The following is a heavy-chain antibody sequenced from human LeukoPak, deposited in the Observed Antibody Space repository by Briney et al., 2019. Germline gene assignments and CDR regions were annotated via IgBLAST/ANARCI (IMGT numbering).Heavy chain of an antibody. D-gene: IGHD2-2*01. V-gene: IGHV3-23*01. CDR3: AKDLGGGDIVIVPASMDV. CDR2: ISGSGGST. CDR1: GFTFSNYA. Sequence: PGGSLRLSCAASGFTFSNYAMSWVRQAPRKGLEWVSAISGSGGSTYYADSVKGRFTISRDNSKNTLYLQMNSLRADDTAVYYCAKDLGGGDIVIVPASMDVWGKGTTVTVSS. J-gene: IGHJ6*03.